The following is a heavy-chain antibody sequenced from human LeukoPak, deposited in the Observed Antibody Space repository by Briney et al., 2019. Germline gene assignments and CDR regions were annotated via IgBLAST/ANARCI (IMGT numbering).Heavy chain of an antibody. D-gene: IGHD2-21*01. Sequence: SETLSLTCTVSGGSISSNTYYWGWIRQPPGKGLEWIGSIYYSGSTYYNPSLKSRVTISVDTSKNQFSLKLSSVTAADTAVYYCARDLEGHFGGFYFDYWGQGTLVTVSS. CDR2: IYYSGST. J-gene: IGHJ4*02. CDR1: GGSISSNTYY. CDR3: ARDLEGHFGGFYFDY. V-gene: IGHV4-39*07.